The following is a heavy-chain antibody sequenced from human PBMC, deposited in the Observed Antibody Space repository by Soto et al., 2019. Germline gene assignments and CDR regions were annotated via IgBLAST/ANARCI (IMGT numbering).Heavy chain of an antibody. CDR3: ARSWSGSTSGRVDV. Sequence: GGSLRLSCVASEFTFDDHVMHWVRQLPGKGLEWVGHISWDGYSIGYGGSVRGRFTISRDNAKNTLYLQMNSLRPEDTALYYCARSWSGSTSGRVDVWGQGTTVTVSS. V-gene: IGHV3-9*01. D-gene: IGHD3-3*01. CDR2: ISWDGYSI. CDR1: EFTFDDHV. J-gene: IGHJ6*02.